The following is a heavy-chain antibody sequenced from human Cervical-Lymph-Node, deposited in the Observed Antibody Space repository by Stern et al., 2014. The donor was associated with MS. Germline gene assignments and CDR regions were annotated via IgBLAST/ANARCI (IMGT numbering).Heavy chain of an antibody. V-gene: IGHV3-23*04. D-gene: IGHD3-3*01. CDR3: AKESDYYYGMDV. J-gene: IGHJ6*02. CDR1: GFTFSDYG. Sequence: EVHLVESGGDLLQPGGSLRLSCAVSGFTFSDYGMSWVRQSPGKGLEWVSGITGNGGNTFYADSVKGRFTISRDNYKNTLYLQMNSLRAEDTALYYCAKESDYYYGMDVWGQGTTVVVS. CDR2: ITGNGGNT.